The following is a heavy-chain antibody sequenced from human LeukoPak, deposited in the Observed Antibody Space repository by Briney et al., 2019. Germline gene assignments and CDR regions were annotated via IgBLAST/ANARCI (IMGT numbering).Heavy chain of an antibody. CDR1: GYTFTGYY. J-gene: IGHJ4*02. CDR2: INPNSGGT. V-gene: IGHV1-2*02. D-gene: IGHD5-12*01. Sequence: ASVKVSCKASGYTFTGYYMHWVRQAPGQGLEWMGWINPNSGGTNYAQKFQGRVTMTRDTSISTAYMELSRLGSDDTAVYYCARYWVGLRGVSYYFDYWGQGTLVTVSS. CDR3: ARYWVGLRGVSYYFDY.